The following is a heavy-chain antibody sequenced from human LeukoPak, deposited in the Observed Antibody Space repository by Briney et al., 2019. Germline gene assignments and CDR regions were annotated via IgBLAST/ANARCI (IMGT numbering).Heavy chain of an antibody. V-gene: IGHV1-69*13. J-gene: IGHJ4*02. CDR3: ARDHEAYCDGDCYSRIFDY. CDR1: GGTFSSYA. Sequence: SVKVSCKASGGTFSSYAISWVRQAPGQGLEWMGGIVPIFGTANYAQKFQGRVTITADESTSTAYMELSSLRSEDTAVYYCARDHEAYCDGDCYSRIFDYWGQGTLVTVSS. CDR2: IVPIFGTA. D-gene: IGHD2-21*02.